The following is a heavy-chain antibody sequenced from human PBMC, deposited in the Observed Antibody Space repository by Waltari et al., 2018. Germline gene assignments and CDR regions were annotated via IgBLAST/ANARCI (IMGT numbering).Heavy chain of an antibody. CDR2: IWYDGSNK. Sequence: QVQLVESGGGVVQPGRSLRLSCAASGFTFSSYGMHWVRQAPGKGLEWVAVIWYDGSNKYYADSVKGRFTISRDKSKTTLYLQMNSLRAEDTAMYYCATSSDNYYYYMDVWGKGTTVTVSS. J-gene: IGHJ6*03. CDR1: GFTFSSYG. CDR3: ATSSDNYYYYMDV. V-gene: IGHV3-33*08. D-gene: IGHD6-13*01.